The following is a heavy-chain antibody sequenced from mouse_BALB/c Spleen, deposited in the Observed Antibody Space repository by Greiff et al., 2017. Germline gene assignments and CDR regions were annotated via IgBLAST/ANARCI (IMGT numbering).Heavy chain of an antibody. V-gene: IGHV5-12-1*01. J-gene: IGHJ1*01. Sequence: DVQLVESGGGLVKPGGSLKLSCAASGFAFSSYDMSWVRQTPEKRLEWVAYISSGGGSTYYPDTVKGRFTISRDNAKNTLYLQMSSLKSEDTAMYYCARHGGSHWYFDVWGAGTTVTVSS. CDR3: ARHGGSHWYFDV. CDR1: GFAFSSYD. D-gene: IGHD1-1*02. CDR2: ISSGGGST.